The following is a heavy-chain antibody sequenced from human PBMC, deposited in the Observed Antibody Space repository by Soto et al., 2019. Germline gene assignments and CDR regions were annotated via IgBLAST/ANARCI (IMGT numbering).Heavy chain of an antibody. V-gene: IGHV4-30-4*01. CDR1: GGSISSGDYY. CDR2: IYYSGST. CDR3: ASTGYIDYYYGMDV. Sequence: PSETLSLTCTVSGGSISSGDYYWSWIRQPPGKGLEWIGYIYYSGSTYYNPSLKSRVTISVDTSKNQFSLKLSSVTAAGTAVYYCASTGYIDYYYGMDVWGQGTTVTVSS. D-gene: IGHD3-9*01. J-gene: IGHJ6*02.